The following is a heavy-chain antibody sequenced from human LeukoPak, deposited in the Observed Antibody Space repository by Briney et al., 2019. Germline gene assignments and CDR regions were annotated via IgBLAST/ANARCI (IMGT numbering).Heavy chain of an antibody. Sequence: SETLSLTCTVSGFSISYDCWNWIRQSPGKGLEWLWYIHYSGATNYSPSIQRRLTISVDTSKNQISLKLSSVTAADTALYYCATLRGASTAVFDSWGQRALVTVSS. CDR1: GFSISYDC. D-gene: IGHD2-21*02. CDR3: ATLRGASTAVFDS. V-gene: IGHV4-59*08. J-gene: IGHJ4*02. CDR2: IHYSGAT.